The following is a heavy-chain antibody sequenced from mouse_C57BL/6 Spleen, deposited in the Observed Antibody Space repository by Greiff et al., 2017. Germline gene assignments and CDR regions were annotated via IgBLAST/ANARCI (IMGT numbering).Heavy chain of an antibody. J-gene: IGHJ4*01. D-gene: IGHD3-2*02. CDR2: IHPNSGST. CDR3: ARDSSCSFYAMDY. CDR1: GYTFTSYW. Sequence: QVQLQQPGAELVKPGASVKLSCKASGYTFTSYWMHWVKQRPGQGLEWIGMIHPNSGSTNYNEKFKSKATLTVDKSSSTAYMQLSSLTSEDSAVXYCARDSSCSFYAMDYWGQGTSVTVSS. V-gene: IGHV1-64*01.